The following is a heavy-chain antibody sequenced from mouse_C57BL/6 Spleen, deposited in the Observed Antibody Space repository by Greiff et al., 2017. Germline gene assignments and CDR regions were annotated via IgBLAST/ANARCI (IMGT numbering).Heavy chain of an antibody. CDR3: ARSRDWVYYFDY. D-gene: IGHD4-1*01. Sequence: EVQLQQSGPELVKPGASVKISCKASGYTFTDYYMNWVKQSHGKSLEWIGDINPNNGGTSYNQKFKGKATLTVDKSSSTAYMELRSLTSEDSAVYYCARSRDWVYYFDYWGQGTTLTVSS. CDR1: GYTFTDYY. V-gene: IGHV1-26*01. CDR2: INPNNGGT. J-gene: IGHJ2*01.